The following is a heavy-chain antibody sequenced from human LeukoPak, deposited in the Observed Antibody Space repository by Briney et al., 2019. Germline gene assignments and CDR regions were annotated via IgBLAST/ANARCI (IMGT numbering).Heavy chain of an antibody. V-gene: IGHV4-59*08. CDR1: GGSISDYY. Sequence: SETLSLTCTVPGGSISDYYWSWIRQPPGKGLEWIAYISDSGSGSTKYNPSLKSRVTISMDTSKNHVSLLLNSVTAADTAVYYCAGSSSAYGDYVRFDPWGQGTLVTVSS. J-gene: IGHJ5*02. CDR3: AGSSSAYGDYVRFDP. D-gene: IGHD4-17*01. CDR2: ISDSGSGST.